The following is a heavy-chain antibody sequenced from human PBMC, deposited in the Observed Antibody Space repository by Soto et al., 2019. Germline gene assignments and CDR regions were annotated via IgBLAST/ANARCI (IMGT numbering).Heavy chain of an antibody. V-gene: IGHV3-21*01. CDR3: ARDTTVTTAVDQYYYIDV. J-gene: IGHJ6*03. Sequence: EVQLVESGGGLVKPGGSLRLSCAASGFTFSSYSMNWVRQAPGKGLEWVSFISSSSSYIKYADSVKGRLTISRDNAKNSLYLQMNSLRAEDTAVYYCARDTTVTTAVDQYYYIDVWGKGTTVTVSS. CDR1: GFTFSSYS. D-gene: IGHD4-17*01. CDR2: ISSSSSYI.